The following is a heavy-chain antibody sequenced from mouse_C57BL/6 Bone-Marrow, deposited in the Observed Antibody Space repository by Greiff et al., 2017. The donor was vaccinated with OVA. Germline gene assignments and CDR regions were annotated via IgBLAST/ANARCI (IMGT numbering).Heavy chain of an antibody. J-gene: IGHJ1*03. CDR3: AKGGYYGSRSYWYFDV. V-gene: IGHV1-26*01. Sequence: VQLQQSGPELVKPGASVKISCKASGYTFTDYYMNWVKQSHGKSLEWIGDINPNNGGTSYNQKFKGKATLTVDKSSSTAYMELRSLTSEDSAVYYCAKGGYYGSRSYWYFDVWGTGTTVTVSS. CDR1: GYTFTDYY. D-gene: IGHD1-1*01. CDR2: INPNNGGT.